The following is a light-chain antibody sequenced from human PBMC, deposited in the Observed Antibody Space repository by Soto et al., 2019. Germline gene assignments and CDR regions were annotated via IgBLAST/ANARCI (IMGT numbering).Light chain of an antibody. J-gene: IGLJ2*01. CDR3: QSYDNSPDWDVI. CDR1: SSNIGAGYA. V-gene: IGLV1-40*01. Sequence: QSVLTQPPSVSGAPGQRVTISCTGSSSNIGAGYAVHWYQQRPGTAPKLLISDSDNRPSGVPDRFSGSKSGTSASLAITGLQAEDEADYYCQSYDNSPDWDVIXGGRTKLTVL. CDR2: DSD.